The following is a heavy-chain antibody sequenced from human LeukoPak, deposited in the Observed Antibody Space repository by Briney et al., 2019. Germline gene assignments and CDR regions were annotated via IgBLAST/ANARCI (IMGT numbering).Heavy chain of an antibody. CDR2: LNHSGST. V-gene: IGHV4-34*01. CDR1: GGSFSGDY. Sequence: PSETLSLTCAVSGGSFSGDYWSWIRQPPGKGLEWIGELNHSGSTNYNASLQSRVTISVDTSKNQLSLKLSSVPAADTAVYYCARGRGGGDDVRWLTSWFDPWGQGTLVTVSS. D-gene: IGHD3-22*01. CDR3: ARGRGGGDDVRWLTSWFDP. J-gene: IGHJ5*02.